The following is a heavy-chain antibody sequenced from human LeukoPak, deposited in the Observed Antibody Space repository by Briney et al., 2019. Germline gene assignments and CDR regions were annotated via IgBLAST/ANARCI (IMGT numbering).Heavy chain of an antibody. J-gene: IGHJ6*02. V-gene: IGHV1-18*01. CDR3: ARDPGYSSGWTHSYYGMDA. CDR1: GYTFTSYG. CDR2: ISTYNGNT. Sequence: ASVKVSCKASGYTFTSYGISWVRQAPGQRLQWMGWISTYNGNTNYAQKLQGRVTMTTDTSTGTAYMELRSLRSDDTAVYYCARDPGYSSGWTHSYYGMDAWGQGTTVTVSS. D-gene: IGHD6-19*01.